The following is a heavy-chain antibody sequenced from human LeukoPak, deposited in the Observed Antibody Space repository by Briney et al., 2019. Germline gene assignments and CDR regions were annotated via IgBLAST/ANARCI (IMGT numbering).Heavy chain of an antibody. Sequence: GGSLRLSCAASGFTFSSYAISWVRQAPGKGLEWVSAISASGGTTYYADSVKGRFTISRDDSKNTLYLQINSLRAEDTAVYYCAKDRDSSRRGVDYWGQGTLVTVSS. CDR1: GFTFSSYA. J-gene: IGHJ4*02. CDR2: ISASGGTT. D-gene: IGHD2-21*02. CDR3: AKDRDSSRRGVDY. V-gene: IGHV3-23*01.